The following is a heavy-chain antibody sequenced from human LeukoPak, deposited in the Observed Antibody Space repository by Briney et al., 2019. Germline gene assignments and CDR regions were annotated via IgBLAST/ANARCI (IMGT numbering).Heavy chain of an antibody. V-gene: IGHV1-8*03. CDR3: ARGGMGYQLLYYYYYMDV. CDR1: GYTFTSYD. CDR2: MNPNSGNT. Sequence: GASVKVSCKASGYTFTSYDINWVRQAAGQGLEWMGWMNPNSGNTGYAQKFQGRVTITRNTSISTAYMELSSLRSEDTAVYYCARGGMGYQLLYYYYYMDVWGKGTTVTVSS. J-gene: IGHJ6*03. D-gene: IGHD2-2*01.